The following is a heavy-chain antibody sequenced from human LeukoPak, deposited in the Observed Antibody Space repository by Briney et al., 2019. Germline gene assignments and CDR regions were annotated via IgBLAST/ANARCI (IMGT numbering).Heavy chain of an antibody. CDR1: GFTFSNYW. D-gene: IGHD6-25*01. V-gene: IGHV3-74*01. J-gene: IGHJ5*02. CDR3: ARDRGSDDWFDP. Sequence: GGSLRLSCAASGFTFSNYWMHWVRQAPGKGLVWASRIKSDGSSTNYADSVKGRFTISRDNAKNTLYLQMNSLRAEDTAVYYCARDRGSDDWFDPWGQGTLVTVSS. CDR2: IKSDGSST.